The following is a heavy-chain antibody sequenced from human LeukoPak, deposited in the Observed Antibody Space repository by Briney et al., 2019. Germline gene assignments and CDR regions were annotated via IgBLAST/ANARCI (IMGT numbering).Heavy chain of an antibody. J-gene: IGHJ3*02. CDR1: GLTFNNYA. D-gene: IGHD2-15*01. CDR2: IGSSGGGT. V-gene: IGHV3-23*01. Sequence: GGSLRLSCEASGLTFNNYAMHWVRQSSGKGLEWVSGIGSSGGGTYYADSVRGRFTISRDTSKDTVYLQMDSLRAEDTAIYYCAKIHQNRVVVGAKGAFDIWGQGTVVTVSS. CDR3: AKIHQNRVVVGAKGAFDI.